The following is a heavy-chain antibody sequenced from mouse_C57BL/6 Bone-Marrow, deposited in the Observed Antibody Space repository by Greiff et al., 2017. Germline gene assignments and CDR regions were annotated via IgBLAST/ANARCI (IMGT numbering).Heavy chain of an antibody. CDR1: GFNIKNTY. V-gene: IGHV14-3*01. J-gene: IGHJ1*03. CDR2: IDPANGNT. D-gene: IGHD1-1*01. CDR3: AYYYDGSSFYWYFDV. Sequence: EVQLQESVAELVRPGASVKLSCTASGFNIKNTYMHWVKQRPEQGLEWIGRIDPANGNTKYAPKFQGKATITADTSSNTAYLQLSSLTSEDTAIYYCAYYYDGSSFYWYFDVWGTGTTVTVSS.